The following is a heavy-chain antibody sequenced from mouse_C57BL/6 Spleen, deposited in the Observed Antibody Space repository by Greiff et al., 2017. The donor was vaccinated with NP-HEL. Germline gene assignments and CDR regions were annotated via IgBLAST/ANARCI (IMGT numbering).Heavy chain of an antibody. CDR2: IYPSDSET. V-gene: IGHV1-61*01. J-gene: IGHJ2*01. D-gene: IGHD2-3*01. Sequence: QVQLQQPGAELVRPGSSVKLSCKASGYTFTSYWMDWVKQRPGQGLEWIGNIYPSDSETHYNQKFKDKATLTVDKSSSTAYMQLSSLTSEDSAVYYCARRDDGYSFDYWGQGTTLTVSS. CDR3: ARRDDGYSFDY. CDR1: GYTFTSYW.